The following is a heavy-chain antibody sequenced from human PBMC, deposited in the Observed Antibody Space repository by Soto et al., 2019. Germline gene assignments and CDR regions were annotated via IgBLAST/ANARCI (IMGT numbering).Heavy chain of an antibody. J-gene: IGHJ6*02. Sequence: QVQLVQSGAEVKKPGSSVKVSCKASGGTFSSYTISWVRQAPGQGLEWMGRIIPILGIANYAQKFQGRVTITADKSTSTAYMELSSLRSEDTAVYYCARGHSSSWYLGMDVWGQGTTVNVSS. V-gene: IGHV1-69*02. CDR3: ARGHSSSWYLGMDV. D-gene: IGHD6-13*01. CDR1: GGTFSSYT. CDR2: IIPILGIA.